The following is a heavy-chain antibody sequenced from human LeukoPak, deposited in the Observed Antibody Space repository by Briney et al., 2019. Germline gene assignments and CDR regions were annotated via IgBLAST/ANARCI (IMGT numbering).Heavy chain of an antibody. V-gene: IGHV4-4*07. CDR2: IYTSGST. CDR1: GGSISSYY. CDR3: ARHIDYSNYVYQVDY. Sequence: SETLSLTCTVSGGSISSYYWSWIRQPAGKGLEWIGRIYTSGSTNYNPSLKSRVTMSVDTSKNQFSLKLSSVTAADTAVYYCARHIDYSNYVYQVDYWGQGTLVTVSS. J-gene: IGHJ4*02. D-gene: IGHD4-11*01.